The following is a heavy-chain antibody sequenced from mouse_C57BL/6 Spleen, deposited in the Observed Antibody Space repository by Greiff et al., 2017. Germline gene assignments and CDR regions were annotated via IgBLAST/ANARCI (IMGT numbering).Heavy chain of an antibody. CDR1: GYTFTSYW. J-gene: IGHJ2*01. Sequence: VQLQQPGAELVMPGASVKLSCKASGYTFTSYWMHWVKQRPGQGLEWIGEIDPSDSYTNYNQKFKGKSTLTVDKSSSTAYMQLSSLTSEDSAVYYCARVGSSPYYLDYWGQGTTLTVSS. D-gene: IGHD1-1*01. CDR3: ARVGSSPYYLDY. CDR2: IDPSDSYT. V-gene: IGHV1-69*01.